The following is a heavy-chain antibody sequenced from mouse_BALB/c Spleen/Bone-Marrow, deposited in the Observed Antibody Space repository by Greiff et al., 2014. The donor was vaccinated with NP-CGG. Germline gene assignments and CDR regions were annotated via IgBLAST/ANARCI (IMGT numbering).Heavy chain of an antibody. V-gene: IGHV1-59*01. CDR3: TRQDYYGNSYWYSDV. CDR2: IYPSDSYT. J-gene: IGHJ1*01. Sequence: VQLQQSGADLVRPGASVKLSCKASGYTFTSYWINWVKQRPGQGLEWIGNIYPSDSYTNYNQKFRDKATLTVDTSSSTAYMQLSSPTSEDSAVYYCTRQDYYGNSYWYSDVWGAGTTVTVSS. CDR1: GYTFTSYW. D-gene: IGHD1-1*01.